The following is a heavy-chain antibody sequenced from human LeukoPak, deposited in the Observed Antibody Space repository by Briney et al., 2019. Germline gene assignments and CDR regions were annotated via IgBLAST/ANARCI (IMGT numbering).Heavy chain of an antibody. D-gene: IGHD3-3*01. V-gene: IGHV3-53*01. Sequence: PGGSLNLSFPASGFTVITNYMTWVRQAPGKGLDGAQVIYTGGSTYYADSVKGRFTISRDNSKNTLYLQMNSLRAEDTAVYYCASAMWYYDFWSGYYNDYYYYGMDVWGQGTTVTVSS. J-gene: IGHJ6*02. CDR2: IYTGGST. CDR3: ASAMWYYDFWSGYYNDYYYYGMDV. CDR1: GFTVITNY.